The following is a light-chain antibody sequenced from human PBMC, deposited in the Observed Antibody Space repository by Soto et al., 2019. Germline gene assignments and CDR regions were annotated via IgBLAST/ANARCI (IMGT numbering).Light chain of an antibody. V-gene: IGLV1-40*01. J-gene: IGLJ2*01. CDR2: NHN. Sequence: QSVLTQPPSVSGAPGQRVTISCTGSSSNIGAGYDVHWYQQLPETAPKLLIYNHNNRPSGVPDRFSGSKSGTSASLAITGLQAEDEADYYCQSYDSSLNVVFGGGTKLTVL. CDR3: QSYDSSLNVV. CDR1: SSNIGAGYD.